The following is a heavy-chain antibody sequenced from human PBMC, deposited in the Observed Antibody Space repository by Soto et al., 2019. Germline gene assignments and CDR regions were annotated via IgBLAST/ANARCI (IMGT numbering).Heavy chain of an antibody. D-gene: IGHD3-3*01. V-gene: IGHV1-69*13. CDR1: GGTFSSYA. CDR2: IIPIFGTA. J-gene: IGHJ4*02. Sequence: SVKVSCKASGGTFSSYAISWVRQAPGQGLEWMGGIIPIFGTANYAQKFQGRVTITADESTSTAYMELSSLRSEDTAVYYCARGGESIFGVVTHTYYFDYWGQGTLVIVSS. CDR3: ARGGESIFGVVTHTYYFDY.